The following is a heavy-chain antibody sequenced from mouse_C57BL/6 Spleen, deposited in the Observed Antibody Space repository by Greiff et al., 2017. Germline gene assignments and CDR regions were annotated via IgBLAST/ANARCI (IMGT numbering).Heavy chain of an antibody. CDR3: ARSRLRPGSSPHWYFDV. Sequence: VQLQQSGPELVKPGASVKISCKASGYSFTDYNMNWVKQSNGKSLEWIGVINPNYGTTSYNQKFKGKATLTVDQSSSTAYMQLNSLTSADSAVYSCARSRLRPGSSPHWYFDVWGTGTTVTVSS. CDR1: GYSFTDYN. D-gene: IGHD1-1*01. CDR2: INPNYGTT. V-gene: IGHV1-39*01. J-gene: IGHJ1*03.